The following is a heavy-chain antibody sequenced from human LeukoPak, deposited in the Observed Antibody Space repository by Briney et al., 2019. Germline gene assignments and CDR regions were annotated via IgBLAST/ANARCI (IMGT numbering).Heavy chain of an antibody. J-gene: IGHJ4*02. CDR3: TRAATTTKYYYSGTSY. CDR1: GYIFTDYG. Sequence: ASVKVSCNASGYIFTDYGISWVRQAPGQGLEWVGWITTYSGNTEYAQNFQGRATITADTSTSTAYLEMRSLRSDDTAVYYCTRAATTTKYYYSGTSYWGQGTLVTVSS. D-gene: IGHD1-26*01. V-gene: IGHV1-18*01. CDR2: ITTYSGNT.